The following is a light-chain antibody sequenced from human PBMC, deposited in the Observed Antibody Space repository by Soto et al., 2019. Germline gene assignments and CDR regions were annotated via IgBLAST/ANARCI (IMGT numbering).Light chain of an antibody. CDR1: SGHSSYA. V-gene: IGLV4-69*01. CDR3: HTWATGIQV. J-gene: IGLJ2*01. Sequence: QPVLTQSPSASASLGASVKLTCTLSSGHSSYAIAWHQQQPEKGPRYLMKLNSDGSHSKGDGIPDRFSGSSSGAERYLTISSLQSEDEADYYCHTWATGIQVFGGGTKLTVL. CDR2: LNSDGSH.